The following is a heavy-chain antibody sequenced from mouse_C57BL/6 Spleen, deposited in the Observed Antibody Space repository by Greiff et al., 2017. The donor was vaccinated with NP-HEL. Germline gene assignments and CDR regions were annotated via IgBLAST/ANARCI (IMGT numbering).Heavy chain of an antibody. CDR1: GFTFSSYT. V-gene: IGHV5-9*01. D-gene: IGHD1-1*01. J-gene: IGHJ1*03. CDR2: ISGGGGNT. CDR3: ARQRDYYGSSSLCFDV. Sequence: EVMLVESGGGLVKPGGSLKLSCAASGFTFSSYTMSWVRQTPEKRLEWVATISGGGGNTYYPDSVKGRFTISRDNAKNTLYLQMSSLRSEDTALYYCARQRDYYGSSSLCFDVWGTGTTVTVSS.